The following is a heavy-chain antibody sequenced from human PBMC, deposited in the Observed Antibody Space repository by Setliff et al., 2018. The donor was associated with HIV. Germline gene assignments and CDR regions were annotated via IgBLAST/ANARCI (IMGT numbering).Heavy chain of an antibody. V-gene: IGHV1-18*01. CDR2: ISAYNGNT. J-gene: IGHJ6*03. D-gene: IGHD3-3*01. CDR1: GYTFTSYG. Sequence: GASVKVSCKASGYTFTSYGISWVRQAPGQGLEWMGWISAYNGNTNYAQKLQGRVTMTRNTSISTAYMELSSLRSEDTAVYYCARAYNIWSDYNYYYSYFMGVWGKGTAVTVSS. CDR3: ARAYNIWSDYNYYYSYFMGV.